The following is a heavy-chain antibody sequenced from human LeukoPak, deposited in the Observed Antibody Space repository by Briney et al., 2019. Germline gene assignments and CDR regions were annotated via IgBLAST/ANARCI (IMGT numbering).Heavy chain of an antibody. D-gene: IGHD6-13*01. CDR2: ISGYNGNT. V-gene: IGHV1-18*01. CDR3: ARGIAAAIDY. J-gene: IGHJ4*02. Sequence: ASVKVSCKASGYTFTTYNINWVRQAPGQGLEWMGWISGYNGNTNYAQKFQGRVTMTRDTSISTAYMELSRLRSDDTAVYYCARGIAAAIDYWGQGTLVTVSS. CDR1: GYTFTTYN.